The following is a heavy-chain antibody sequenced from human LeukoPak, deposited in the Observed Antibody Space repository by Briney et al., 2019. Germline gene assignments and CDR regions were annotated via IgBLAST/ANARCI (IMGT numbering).Heavy chain of an antibody. CDR1: GFTFSSYN. CDR3: VREQFSHTSNYFDN. D-gene: IGHD5-24*01. CDR2: ISGDGVSS. V-gene: IGHV3-43*02. J-gene: IGHJ4*02. Sequence: GGSLRLSCAASGFTFSSYNMNWVRQVPGRGLEWVSLISGDGVSSFYADSVKGRFTISRDNNNSSLPLQMRRLTPGDTAFYYCVREQFSHTSNYFDNWGQGILVTVSS.